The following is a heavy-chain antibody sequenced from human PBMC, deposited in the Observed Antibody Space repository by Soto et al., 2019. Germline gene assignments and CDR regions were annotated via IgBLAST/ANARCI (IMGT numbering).Heavy chain of an antibody. D-gene: IGHD2-21*02. V-gene: IGHV1-46*03. CDR1: GYTFTSYY. J-gene: IGHJ4*02. CDR2: INPSGGST. Sequence: QVQLVQSGAEVKKPGASVKVSCKASGYTFTSYYMHWVRQAPGQGLEWMGIINPSGGSTSYAQKFQGRVTMTRDTSTSTVYMELSSLRSEDTAVYYCARGVGNTVVTPGCDYWGQGTLVTVSS. CDR3: ARGVGNTVVTPGCDY.